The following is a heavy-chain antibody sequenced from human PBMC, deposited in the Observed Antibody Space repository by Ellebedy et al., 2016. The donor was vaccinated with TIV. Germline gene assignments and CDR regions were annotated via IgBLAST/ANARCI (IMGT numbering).Heavy chain of an antibody. D-gene: IGHD3-22*01. CDR2: INPNSGDT. Sequence: AASVKVSCKASGYSFTGYYMHWVRQAPGQGLEWMGWINPNSGDTAYAQNLQGRVTVTGDTSISTAYMELSRLISDDTAVYYCVRDLTNYGSSSYWGQGTLVTVSS. V-gene: IGHV1-2*02. J-gene: IGHJ4*02. CDR1: GYSFTGYY. CDR3: VRDLTNYGSSSY.